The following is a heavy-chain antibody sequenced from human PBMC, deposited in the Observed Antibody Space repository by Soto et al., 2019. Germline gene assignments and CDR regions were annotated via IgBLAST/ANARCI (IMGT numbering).Heavy chain of an antibody. D-gene: IGHD3-22*01. CDR3: ASGYYFGC. CDR1: GDSISSYY. CDR2: IYYSGAT. Sequence: SETLSLTCTVSGDSISSYYWSRIRQPPGKGPEWIAYIYYSGATNYNPSLSSRVTISVDTSKNQFSLRLSSVTAADTAVYYCASGYYFGCLRQRNMVTVS. V-gene: IGHV4-59*01. J-gene: IGHJ4*02.